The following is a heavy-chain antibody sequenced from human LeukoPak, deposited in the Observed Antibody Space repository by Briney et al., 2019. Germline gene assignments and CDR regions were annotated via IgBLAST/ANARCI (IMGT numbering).Heavy chain of an antibody. CDR3: ARVSISARSSVVTH. CDR2: INHSGST. V-gene: IGHV4-34*01. D-gene: IGHD4-23*01. CDR1: GGSFSGYY. J-gene: IGHJ4*02. Sequence: SETLSLTCAIYGGSFSGYYWSWIRQPPGKGLEWIGEINHSGSTNYNPSLKSRVTISVDTSKNQFSLKLSSVTAADTAVYYCARVSISARSSVVTHWGQGTLVTVSS.